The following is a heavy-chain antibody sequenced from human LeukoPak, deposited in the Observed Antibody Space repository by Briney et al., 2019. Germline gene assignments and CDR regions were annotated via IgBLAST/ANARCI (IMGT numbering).Heavy chain of an antibody. CDR3: ARLHHYYYYMDV. CDR1: GGSFSGYY. V-gene: IGHV4-34*01. J-gene: IGHJ6*03. CDR2: INHSGST. Sequence: SETLSLTCAVYGGSFSGYYWSWIRQPPGKGLEWIGEINHSGSTNYNPSLKSRVTISVDTSKNQFSLKLSSVTAADTAVYYCARLHHYYYYMDVWGKGTTVTVSS. D-gene: IGHD4-11*01.